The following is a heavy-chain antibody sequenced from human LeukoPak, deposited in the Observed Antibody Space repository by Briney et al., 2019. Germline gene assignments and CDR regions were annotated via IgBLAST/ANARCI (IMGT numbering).Heavy chain of an antibody. Sequence: ASVKVSCKASGYSFTIFHIRWVRQAPGQGLEWMGMINPSDGGTSYAQKFQGRVTMTSDTSTTTVAMDLSSLRSDDTAVYYCARESTFRLLRNVSDIWGQGTMVTVSS. J-gene: IGHJ3*02. CDR3: ARESTFRLLRNVSDI. CDR1: GYSFTIFH. D-gene: IGHD5-12*01. V-gene: IGHV1-46*01. CDR2: INPSDGGT.